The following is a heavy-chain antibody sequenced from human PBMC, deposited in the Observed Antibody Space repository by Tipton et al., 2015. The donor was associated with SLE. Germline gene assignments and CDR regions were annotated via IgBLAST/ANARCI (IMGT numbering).Heavy chain of an antibody. CDR1: GFSFSFYA. J-gene: IGHJ4*02. V-gene: IGHV3-23*01. CDR2: IGGSGDTT. D-gene: IGHD3-22*01. Sequence: SLRLSCAASGFSFSFYAMSWVRQAPGKGLEWVSAIGGSGDTTYYADSVKGRFTISRDNSKNTLYLQMNGLRAEDTAIYYCAKADLAYYDNNGYSFWGQGTLVTVSS. CDR3: AKADLAYYDNNGYSF.